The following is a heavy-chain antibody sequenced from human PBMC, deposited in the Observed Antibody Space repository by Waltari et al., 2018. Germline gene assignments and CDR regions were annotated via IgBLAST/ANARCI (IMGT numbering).Heavy chain of an antibody. CDR3: ASGSPSGSYYAGFDY. J-gene: IGHJ4*02. V-gene: IGHV1-2*06. Sequence: QVQLVQSGAEVKKPGASVKVSCKASGYTFTGYYMHWVRQAPGQGLEWMGRINPNRGGTNYAQKFQGRVTMTRDTSISTAYMELSRLRSDDTAVYYCASGSPSGSYYAGFDYWGQGTLVTVSS. D-gene: IGHD1-26*01. CDR2: INPNRGGT. CDR1: GYTFTGYY.